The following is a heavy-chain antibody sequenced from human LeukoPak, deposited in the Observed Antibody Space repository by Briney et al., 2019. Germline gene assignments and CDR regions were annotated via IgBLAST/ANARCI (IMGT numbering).Heavy chain of an antibody. CDR1: GFSFSSYS. D-gene: IGHD3-3*01. CDR2: ISSSSSYI. CDR3: ARDRNDFWSGYYSEDAFDM. Sequence: GGSLRLSCAASGFSFSSYSINWVRQAPGKGLEWVSSISSSSSYIYYADSLKGRFTISRDNAKNSLYLQMNSLRAEDTAVYYCARDRNDFWSGYYSEDAFDMWGQGTMVTVSS. J-gene: IGHJ3*02. V-gene: IGHV3-21*01.